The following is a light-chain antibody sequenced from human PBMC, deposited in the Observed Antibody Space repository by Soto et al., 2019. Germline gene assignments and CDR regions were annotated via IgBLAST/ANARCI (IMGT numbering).Light chain of an antibody. V-gene: IGKV3-20*01. CDR3: QQYGNGNSPRYS. CDR2: GTS. CDR1: QSVSSNY. Sequence: EIVLTQSPGTLSLSLGERATLSCRASQSVSSNYLAWYQQKPGQAPRLLIYGTSSRATGIPDRFSGSGSGTDFTLSISRLEPEDFAVYYCQQYGNGNSPRYSFGQGTMLEIK. J-gene: IGKJ2*03.